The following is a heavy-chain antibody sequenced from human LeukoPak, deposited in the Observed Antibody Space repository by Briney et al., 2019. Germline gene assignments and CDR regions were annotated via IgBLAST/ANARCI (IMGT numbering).Heavy chain of an antibody. V-gene: IGHV4-61*02. J-gene: IGHJ4*02. CDR1: GSSISSGSYY. D-gene: IGHD6-19*01. Sequence: PSQTLSLTCTVSGSSISSGSYYWSWVRQPAGKGLEWIGRIYTSGSTNYNPPLKSRVTISVDTSKNQFSLKLSSVTAADTAVYYCARGLAVAGIKAFDYWGQGTLVTVSS. CDR3: ARGLAVAGIKAFDY. CDR2: IYTSGST.